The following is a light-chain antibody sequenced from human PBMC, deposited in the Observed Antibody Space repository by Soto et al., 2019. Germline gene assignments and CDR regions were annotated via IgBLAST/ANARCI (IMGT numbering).Light chain of an antibody. Sequence: DIQMTQSPSTLSASVGDRVTITCRASQSISSWLAWYQQKTGKDPKLLIYKASSLESGVPSRFSGIGSGTEFTLTLSRLQPDDCATYDGLQVYNYPRTFCQLTKVDIK. CDR2: KAS. V-gene: IGKV1-5*03. CDR1: QSISSW. J-gene: IGKJ1*01. CDR3: LQVYNYPRT.